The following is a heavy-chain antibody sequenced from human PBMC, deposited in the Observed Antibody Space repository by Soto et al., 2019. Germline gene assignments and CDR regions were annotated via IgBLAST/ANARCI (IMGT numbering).Heavy chain of an antibody. D-gene: IGHD2-15*01. CDR1: GGSISSSNW. J-gene: IGHJ6*02. V-gene: IGHV4-4*02. CDR3: ARDYVERVTHCSGGSCYSGGQGMDV. Sequence: QVQLQESGPGLVKPSGTLSLTCAVSGGSISSSNWWSWVRQPPGKGLEWIGEIYHSGSTNYNPSLKRRVTISVDKSKNQFSLKLRSVTAADTAVYYCARDYVERVTHCSGGSCYSGGQGMDVWGQGTTVTVSS. CDR2: IYHSGST.